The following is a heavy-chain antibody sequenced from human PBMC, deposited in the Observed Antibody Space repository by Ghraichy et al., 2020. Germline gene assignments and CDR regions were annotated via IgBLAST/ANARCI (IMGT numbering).Heavy chain of an antibody. V-gene: IGHV4-61*02. CDR2: IYSSGST. CDR3: ARGWYTGGTDAFDI. J-gene: IGHJ3*02. D-gene: IGHD1-26*01. Sequence: SETLSLTCSVPGASISSGNYYWNWIRQPAGKGLEWIGRIYSSGSTDYNPSLKSRVTMAVDTSKNQFSLKVTSVTASDTAVYYCARGWYTGGTDAFDIWGQGTMFTVSA. CDR1: GASISSGNYY.